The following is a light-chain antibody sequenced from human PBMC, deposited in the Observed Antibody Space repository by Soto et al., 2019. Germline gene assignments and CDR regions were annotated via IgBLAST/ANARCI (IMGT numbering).Light chain of an antibody. CDR1: TSNVGSHI. CDR3: ASWDDSLNAWV. Sequence: QPVLTQPPSASGTPGQRVIISCSGRTSNVGSHIVNWYQQLPGTAPKLLIYSDNQRPSRVPDRFSGSKSDTSASLAISGLQSEDEADYYCASWDDSLNAWVFGGGTKVTVL. J-gene: IGLJ3*02. CDR2: SDN. V-gene: IGLV1-44*01.